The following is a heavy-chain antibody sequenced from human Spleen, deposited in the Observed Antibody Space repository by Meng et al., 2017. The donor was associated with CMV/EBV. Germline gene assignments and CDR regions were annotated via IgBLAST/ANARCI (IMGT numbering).Heavy chain of an antibody. Sequence: GGSLRLSCAASGFTFSSYGMHWVRQAPGKGLEWVAFIRYDGSNKYYADSVKGRFTISRDNSKNTLYLQMNSLRAEDTAVYYCAKPRLYQLLSFDYWGQGTLVTVSS. CDR1: GFTFSSYG. CDR2: IRYDGSNK. CDR3: AKPRLYQLLSFDY. D-gene: IGHD2-2*01. J-gene: IGHJ4*02. V-gene: IGHV3-30*02.